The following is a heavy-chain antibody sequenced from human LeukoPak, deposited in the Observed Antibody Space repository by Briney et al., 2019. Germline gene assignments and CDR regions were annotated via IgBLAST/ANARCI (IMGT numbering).Heavy chain of an antibody. CDR3: AKDFGGYYDSSGFHIDY. D-gene: IGHD3-22*01. CDR1: GFTFDDYG. Sequence: GGSLRLSCAASGFTFDDYGMSWVRQAPGKGLEWVSGINWNGGSTGYADSVKGRFTISRDNSKNTLYLQMNSLRAEDTAVYYCAKDFGGYYDSSGFHIDYWGQGTLVTVSS. CDR2: INWNGGST. V-gene: IGHV3-20*04. J-gene: IGHJ4*02.